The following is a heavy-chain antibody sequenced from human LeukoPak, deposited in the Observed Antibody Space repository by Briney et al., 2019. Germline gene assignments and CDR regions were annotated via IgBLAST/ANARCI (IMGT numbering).Heavy chain of an antibody. CDR1: GGSISSGGYY. Sequence: PSETLSLTCTVSGGSISSGGYYWSWIRQPPGKGLEWIGYIYHSGSTYYNPSLKSRVTISVDRSKNQFSLKLSSVTAADTAVHYCARESRLADDYWGQGTLVTVSS. V-gene: IGHV4-30-2*01. CDR3: ARESRLADDY. J-gene: IGHJ4*02. CDR2: IYHSGST. D-gene: IGHD5/OR15-5a*01.